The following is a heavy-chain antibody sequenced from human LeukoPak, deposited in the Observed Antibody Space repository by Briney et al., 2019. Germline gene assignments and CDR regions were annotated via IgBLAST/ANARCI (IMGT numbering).Heavy chain of an antibody. J-gene: IGHJ4*02. CDR1: GFIFHDYA. CDR3: ARESESSGWYDY. CDR2: ISGDGGST. Sequence: QSGGSLRLSCAAPGFIFHDYAIHWVRQAPGKGLEWVSLISGDGGSTFYADSVKGRFTISRDNSKNSLYLQMNSLRSDDTALYYCARESESSGWYDYWGQGTLVTVSS. V-gene: IGHV3-43*02. D-gene: IGHD6-19*01.